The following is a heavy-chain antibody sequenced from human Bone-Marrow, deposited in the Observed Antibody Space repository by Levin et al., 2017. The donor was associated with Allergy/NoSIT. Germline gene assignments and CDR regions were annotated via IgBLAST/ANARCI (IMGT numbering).Heavy chain of an antibody. Sequence: GGSLRLSCAASGFSVSRYWMHWVRQAPGKGLAWVSRINEDGSTINYADSVEGRFTISRDSAKNTLYLQMNSLRVEDTAVYYCTRDTFGVDDYWGQGTMVTVSS. CDR3: TRDTFGVDDY. D-gene: IGHD3-3*01. CDR1: GFSVSRYW. CDR2: INEDGSTI. V-gene: IGHV3-74*01. J-gene: IGHJ4*02.